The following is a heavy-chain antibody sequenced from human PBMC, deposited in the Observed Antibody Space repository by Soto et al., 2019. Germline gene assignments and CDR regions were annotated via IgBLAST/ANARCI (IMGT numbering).Heavy chain of an antibody. V-gene: IGHV3-23*01. CDR1: GFTFSSYA. D-gene: IGHD1-26*01. CDR3: ARRGSGSYYDY. Sequence: EVQLLESGGGLVQPGGSLRLSCAASGFTFSSYAMRWVRQAPVKGLEWVSAISGSGGSTYYADSVKGRFTISRDNSKKTLYLQMNRLRAEDTAVYYCARRGSGSYYDYWGQGPLVTVSS. CDR2: ISGSGGST. J-gene: IGHJ4*02.